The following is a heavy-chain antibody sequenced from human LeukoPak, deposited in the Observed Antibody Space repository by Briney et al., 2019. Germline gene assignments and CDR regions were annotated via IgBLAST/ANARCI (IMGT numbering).Heavy chain of an antibody. Sequence: GGSLRLSCAASGFTFSSYEMNWVRQAPGKGLEWVSYISSSGSTIYYADSAKGRFTISRDNAKNSLYLQMNSLRAEDTAVYYCARLQLWSHPIDYWGQGTLVTVSS. CDR2: ISSSGSTI. D-gene: IGHD5-18*01. V-gene: IGHV3-48*03. CDR3: ARLQLWSHPIDY. CDR1: GFTFSSYE. J-gene: IGHJ4*02.